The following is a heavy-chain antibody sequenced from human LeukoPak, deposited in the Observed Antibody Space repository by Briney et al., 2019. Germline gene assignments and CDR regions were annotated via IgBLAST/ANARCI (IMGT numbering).Heavy chain of an antibody. J-gene: IGHJ4*02. D-gene: IGHD6-13*01. V-gene: IGHV4-59*01. CDR2: IYYSGST. CDR3: ARSRGYFDY. Sequence: SETLSLTXTVSGGSISTYYWSWIRQPPGKGLEWIGYIYYSGSTNYNPSLKSRVTISVDTSKNQFSLKLSSVTAADTALYYCARSRGYFDYWGQGTLVTVSS. CDR1: GGSISTYY.